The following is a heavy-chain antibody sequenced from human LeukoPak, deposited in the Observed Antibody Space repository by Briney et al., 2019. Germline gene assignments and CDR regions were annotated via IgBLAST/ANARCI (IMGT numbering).Heavy chain of an antibody. V-gene: IGHV3-21*04. CDR1: GFTFSSYS. Sequence: PGGSLRLSCAASGFTFSSYSMNWVRQAPGKGLEWVSSISSSSSYIYYADSVKGRFTISRDNAKNSLYLQMNSLRAEDTAVYYCARDQLLSHYYYYGMDVWGQGTTVTVSS. CDR2: ISSSSSYI. D-gene: IGHD2-2*01. CDR3: ARDQLLSHYYYYGMDV. J-gene: IGHJ6*02.